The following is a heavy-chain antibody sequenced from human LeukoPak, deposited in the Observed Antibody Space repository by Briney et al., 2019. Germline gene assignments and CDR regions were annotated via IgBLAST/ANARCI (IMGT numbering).Heavy chain of an antibody. CDR1: GYTFTSYG. CDR2: ISAYNGNT. D-gene: IGHD3-3*01. J-gene: IGHJ5*02. Sequence: GASVKVSCKASGYTFTSYGISWVRQAPGQGLEWMGWISAYNGNTNYAQKLQGRVTMTTDTSTSTAYMELRSLRSDDTAVYYCARDRGYYDFISRFDPWGQGTLVTVSS. CDR3: ARDRGYYDFISRFDP. V-gene: IGHV1-18*01.